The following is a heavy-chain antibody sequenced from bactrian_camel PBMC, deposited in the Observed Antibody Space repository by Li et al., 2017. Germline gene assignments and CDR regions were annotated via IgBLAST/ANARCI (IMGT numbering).Heavy chain of an antibody. CDR1: GFTFSSYL. J-gene: IGHJ4*01. D-gene: IGHD8*01. CDR3: VRDLLTG. Sequence: HVQLVESGGGLVQPGGSLRLSCAASGFTFSSYLMTWVRQAPGKGLEWVSSIYGDGSNTYYADSVMGRFTISRDNAKNTVYLRMNSLKSEDSAVYYCVRDLLTGWGQGTQVTVS. V-gene: IGHV3S6*01. CDR2: IYGDGSNT.